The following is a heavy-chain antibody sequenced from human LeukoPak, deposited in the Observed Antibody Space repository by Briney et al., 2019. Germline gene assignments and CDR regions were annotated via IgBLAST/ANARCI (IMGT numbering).Heavy chain of an antibody. CDR1: GGSFRGYY. Sequence: PSETLSLTCAVYGGSFRGYYWSWIRQPPGKGLEWTGEINHSGSTNYNPSLKSRVTISVDMSKNQFSLKLSSVTAADTAVYYCARERIAAAGTGEKMGPFDYWGQGTLVTVSS. CDR3: ARERIAAAGTGEKMGPFDY. V-gene: IGHV4-34*01. CDR2: INHSGST. D-gene: IGHD6-13*01. J-gene: IGHJ4*02.